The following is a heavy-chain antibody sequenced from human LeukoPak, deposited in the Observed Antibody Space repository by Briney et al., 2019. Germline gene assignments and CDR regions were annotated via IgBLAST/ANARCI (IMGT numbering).Heavy chain of an antibody. CDR1: GFTFSSYA. CDR2: IGASGGST. D-gene: IGHD3-9*01. Sequence: GGSLRLSCATSGFTFSSYAMSWVRQAPGKGLEWVSGIGASGGSTYYADSVKGRFTISRDNSKNTLYLQMNSLRTEDTAVYYCAKAGGYDLLTGLYYWGQGTLVTVSS. V-gene: IGHV3-23*01. CDR3: AKAGGYDLLTGLYY. J-gene: IGHJ4*02.